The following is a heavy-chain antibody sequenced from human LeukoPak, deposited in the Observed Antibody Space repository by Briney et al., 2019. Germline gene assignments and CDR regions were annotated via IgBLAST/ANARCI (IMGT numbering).Heavy chain of an antibody. V-gene: IGHV3-48*03. J-gene: IGHJ4*02. CDR3: ARDVGREYGSSWYLY. CDR1: GFTISNYE. Sequence: GRSLTLSWPVSGFTISNYETNWVRQAAGKVLEWVSYTSISGGIIHYADSVKGRFTISRHSAKHSAYLQMNSLRTDDPAIYYCARDVGREYGSSWYLYWGQGTLVTVSS. D-gene: IGHD6-13*01. CDR2: TSISGGII.